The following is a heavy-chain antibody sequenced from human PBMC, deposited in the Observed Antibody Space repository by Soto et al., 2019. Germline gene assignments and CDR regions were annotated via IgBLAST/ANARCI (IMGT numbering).Heavy chain of an antibody. D-gene: IGHD3-3*01. V-gene: IGHV4-38-2*02. CDR2: IYHSGST. Sequence: SETLSLTCAVCRYSISSGYSWGWIWHPPGKGLEWIGSIYHSGSTYYNPSLNSRVTISVDTSKNQFSLKLSSVTAADTAVYYCAREGCITIFGVVIIAGGMDVWGQGTTVT. J-gene: IGHJ6*02. CDR1: RYSISSGYS. CDR3: AREGCITIFGVVIIAGGMDV.